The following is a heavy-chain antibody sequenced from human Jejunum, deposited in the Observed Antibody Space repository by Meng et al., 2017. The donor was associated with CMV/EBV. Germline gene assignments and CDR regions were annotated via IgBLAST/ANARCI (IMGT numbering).Heavy chain of an antibody. D-gene: IGHD3-10*01. J-gene: IGHJ4*02. V-gene: IGHV3-23*01. CDR3: AKVSTFAYGPGSYFDY. CDR1: TFNTYA. Sequence: TFNTYAMTWVRPAPGKGLEWVSGISGNVDRTYYGDSVKGRFTISRDNSKNTSYLQMNSLRGDDTAVYYCAKVSTFAYGPGSYFDYWGQGTLVTVSS. CDR2: ISGNVDRT.